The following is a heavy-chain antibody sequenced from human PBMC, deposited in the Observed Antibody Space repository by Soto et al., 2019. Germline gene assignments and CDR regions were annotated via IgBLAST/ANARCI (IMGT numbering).Heavy chain of an antibody. CDR3: ARSSPYIVVRKPTGNQDYYGMDV. Sequence: QVQMVQSGAEVKKPGSSVKVFCKASGGTFNNYTISWVRQSPGQGLEWMGGIIPVFGTTDYEEKFQGRVKITADGSTSTAYMKLSSLRSADTAVYYCARSSPYIVVRKPTGNQDYYGMDVWGQGTTVTGSS. V-gene: IGHV1-69*01. CDR2: IIPVFGTT. CDR1: GGTFNNYT. D-gene: IGHD2-2*01. J-gene: IGHJ6*02.